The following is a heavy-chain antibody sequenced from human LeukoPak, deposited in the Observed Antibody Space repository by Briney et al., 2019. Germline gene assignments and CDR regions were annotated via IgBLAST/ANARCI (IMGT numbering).Heavy chain of an antibody. Sequence: GGSLRLSCAASGFTFSSYGMHWVRQAPGKGLEWVSSISSSSSYIYYADSLKGRFTISRDNAKNSLYLQMNSLRAEDTAVYYCARKGYSSTWYSEVYFDYWGQGTLVTVSS. J-gene: IGHJ4*02. CDR1: GFTFSSYG. D-gene: IGHD6-13*01. CDR3: ARKGYSSTWYSEVYFDY. CDR2: ISSSSSYI. V-gene: IGHV3-21*01.